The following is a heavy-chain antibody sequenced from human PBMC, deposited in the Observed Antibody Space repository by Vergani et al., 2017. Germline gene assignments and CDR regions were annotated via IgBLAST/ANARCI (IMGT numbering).Heavy chain of an antibody. Sequence: EVQLVESGGGVVQPGGSLRLSCAASGFTFDDYAMHWVRQAPGKGLEWVSLISGDGGSTYYADSVKGRFTISRDNSKNSLYLQMNSLRTEDTALYYCAKVLVRGVISSYYYYGMDVWGQGTTVTVSS. V-gene: IGHV3-43*02. D-gene: IGHD3-10*01. CDR3: AKVLVRGVISSYYYYGMDV. CDR1: GFTFDDYA. J-gene: IGHJ6*02. CDR2: ISGDGGST.